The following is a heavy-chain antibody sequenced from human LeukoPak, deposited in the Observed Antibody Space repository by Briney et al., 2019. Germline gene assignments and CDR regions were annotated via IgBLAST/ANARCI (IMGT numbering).Heavy chain of an antibody. V-gene: IGHV3-64*01. J-gene: IGHJ4*03. D-gene: IGHD2-2*01. CDR3: ARSSIVVVSILDY. CDR1: GFPFSSYA. CDR2: ISSNGGST. Sequence: GGSLRLSCAASGFPFSSYAMHWVRQAPGKGLEYVSAISSNGGSTSYANSVKGRFTISRDNSKNTLYLQMGSLRAEDMAVYYCARSSIVVVSILDYWGQGTTVTVSS.